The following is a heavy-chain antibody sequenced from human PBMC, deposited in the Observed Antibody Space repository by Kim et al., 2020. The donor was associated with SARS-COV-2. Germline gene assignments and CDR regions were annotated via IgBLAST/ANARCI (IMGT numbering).Heavy chain of an antibody. Sequence: SVKVSCKASGCTFSSYAISWVRQAPGQGLEWMGRIIPILGIADYAQKFQGRVTITADKSTSTAYMELSSLRSEDTAVYYCARGAAAGDNWFDPWGQGTL. CDR3: ARGAAAGDNWFDP. V-gene: IGHV1-69*04. J-gene: IGHJ5*02. CDR2: IIPILGIA. CDR1: GCTFSSYA. D-gene: IGHD6-13*01.